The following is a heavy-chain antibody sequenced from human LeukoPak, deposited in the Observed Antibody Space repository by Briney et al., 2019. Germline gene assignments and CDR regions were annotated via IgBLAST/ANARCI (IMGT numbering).Heavy chain of an antibody. CDR2: IYSSGGS. D-gene: IGHD5-18*01. CDR1: GFXXSXNY. CDR3: ASTGRYTFDY. V-gene: IGHV3-66*01. J-gene: IGHJ4*02. Sequence: GGSLRLSCAASGFXXSXNYXSXVXXXXXXXXEXVSFIYSSGGSXYADSVKGRFTISRDNSNNTLYLQMNSLRAEDTAVYYCASTGRYTFDYWGQGTVVTVSS.